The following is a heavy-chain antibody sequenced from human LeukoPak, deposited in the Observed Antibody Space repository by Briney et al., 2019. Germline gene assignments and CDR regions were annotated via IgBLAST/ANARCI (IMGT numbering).Heavy chain of an antibody. Sequence: ASVKVSCKASGGTFSSYAISWVRQAPGQGLEWMGGIIPIFGTANYAQKFQGRVTITADESTSTAYMELSSLRSEDTAVYYCARAGDPDNWFDPWGQGTLVTVSS. CDR2: IIPIFGTA. CDR3: ARAGDPDNWFDP. V-gene: IGHV1-69*13. CDR1: GGTFSSYA. D-gene: IGHD3-10*01. J-gene: IGHJ5*02.